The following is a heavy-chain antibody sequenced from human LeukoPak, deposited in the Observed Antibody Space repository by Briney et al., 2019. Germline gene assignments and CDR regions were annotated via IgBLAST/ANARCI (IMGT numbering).Heavy chain of an antibody. CDR1: GFTFSNYW. J-gene: IGHJ5*02. CDR2: IKQDGSEK. CDR3: ARDLGQYYDTSDNWFDP. V-gene: IGHV3-7*01. Sequence: TGGSLTLSCVASGFTFSNYWMSWVRQAPGKGLEWVANIKQDGSEKFYVDSVKGRFTISRDNAKNSLYVQMNSLRAEDTAVYYCARDLGQYYDTSDNWFDPWGQGTLVTVSS. D-gene: IGHD3-22*01.